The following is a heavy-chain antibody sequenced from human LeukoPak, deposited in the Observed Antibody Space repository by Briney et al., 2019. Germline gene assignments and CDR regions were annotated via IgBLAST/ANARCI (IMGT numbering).Heavy chain of an antibody. Sequence: GGSLRLSCAGSGFTFSSDAMPWVRQAPGKGLEWVAVTSSDGSHIYYADSVKGRFTISKDNSKNTLFLQMNSLRAEDTAVYYCARDILPDHPSYPDYWGQGTLVTVSS. CDR3: ARDILPDHPSYPDY. V-gene: IGHV3-30*14. D-gene: IGHD3-9*01. J-gene: IGHJ4*02. CDR1: GFTFSSDA. CDR2: TSSDGSHI.